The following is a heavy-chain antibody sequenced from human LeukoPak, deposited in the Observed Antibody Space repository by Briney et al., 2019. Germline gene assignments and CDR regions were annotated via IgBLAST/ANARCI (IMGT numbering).Heavy chain of an antibody. J-gene: IGHJ4*02. Sequence: SETLSLTCPVSGGSVSSSRYCWGWLRQPPGTGLEWIGSIYYTGSTYYKPSLKSRVTISVDASKNQISLKLSSVTAADTAVYFCARHQSFDYLSPIDSWGQGTLVTVSS. CDR3: ARHQSFDYLSPIDS. CDR1: GGSVSSSRYC. CDR2: IYYTGST. D-gene: IGHD3-9*01. V-gene: IGHV4-39*01.